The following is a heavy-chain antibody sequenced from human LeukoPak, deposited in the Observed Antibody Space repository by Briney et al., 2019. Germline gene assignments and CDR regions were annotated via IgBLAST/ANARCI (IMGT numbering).Heavy chain of an antibody. CDR2: IYWDDDK. Sequence: SGPTLVXPTQTLTLTCTFSGFSLSTSGVGVGWIRQPPGKALEWLALIYWDDDKFYSTSLRTRLTVSKDTSKNQVVLTMTNMDPVDTATYYCARTQSSGWYSGAFDLWGQGTMVTVSS. J-gene: IGHJ3*01. V-gene: IGHV2-70*01. CDR3: ARTQSSGWYSGAFDL. D-gene: IGHD6-19*01. CDR1: GFSLSTSGVG.